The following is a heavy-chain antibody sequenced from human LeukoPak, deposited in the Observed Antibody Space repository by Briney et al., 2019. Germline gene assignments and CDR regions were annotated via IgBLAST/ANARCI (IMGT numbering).Heavy chain of an antibody. CDR2: INSDGSST. Sequence: QPGGSLRLSCAASGFTFSSYWMHWVRHAPGKGLVWVSRINSDGSSTSYADSVKGRFTISRDSAKNTLYLQMNSLRAEDTAVYYCASEDGYSDYWGQGTLVTVSS. V-gene: IGHV3-74*01. CDR3: ASEDGYSDY. CDR1: GFTFSSYW. J-gene: IGHJ4*02.